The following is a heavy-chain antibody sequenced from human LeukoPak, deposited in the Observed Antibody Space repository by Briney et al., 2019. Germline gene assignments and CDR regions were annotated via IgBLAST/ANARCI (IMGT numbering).Heavy chain of an antibody. J-gene: IGHJ6*02. Sequence: ETLSLTCAVYGGSFSGYYWSWVRQAPGKGLEWVSVISGSGGSTYYADSVKGRFTISRDNSKNTLYLQMNSLRAEDTAVYYCATAAGSYYYYGMDVWGQGTTVTVSS. D-gene: IGHD6-13*01. CDR3: ATAAGSYYYYGMDV. CDR1: GGSFSGYY. CDR2: ISGSGGST. V-gene: IGHV3-23*01.